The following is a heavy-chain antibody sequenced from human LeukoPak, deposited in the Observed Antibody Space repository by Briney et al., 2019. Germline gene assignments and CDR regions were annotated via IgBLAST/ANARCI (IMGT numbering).Heavy chain of an antibody. Sequence: PGGSRRLSWAASGFTFRSHGMHWFRQAPGKGLEWVAFIWYDGSNKYYTDSVKGRFTISRDNSKNTLYLQMNSLRAEDTAVYYCAGDRATSYFDYWGQGALVTISS. D-gene: IGHD1-26*01. CDR3: AGDRATSYFDY. J-gene: IGHJ4*02. CDR1: GFTFRSHG. CDR2: IWYDGSNK. V-gene: IGHV3-33*01.